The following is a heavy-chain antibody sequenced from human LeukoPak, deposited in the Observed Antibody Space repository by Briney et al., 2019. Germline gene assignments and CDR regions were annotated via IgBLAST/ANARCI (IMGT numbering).Heavy chain of an antibody. D-gene: IGHD6-13*01. Sequence: PAETLSLTCAVYGGSFSGYYWSWIGQPPRKGLEWIGEINHSGSTNYNPSLKSRVTISVDTSKNQFSLKLSSVTAADTAVYYCARKRYSSSWYTDWYFDLWGRGTLVTVSS. CDR1: GGSFSGYY. CDR3: ARKRYSSSWYTDWYFDL. J-gene: IGHJ2*01. V-gene: IGHV4-34*01. CDR2: INHSGST.